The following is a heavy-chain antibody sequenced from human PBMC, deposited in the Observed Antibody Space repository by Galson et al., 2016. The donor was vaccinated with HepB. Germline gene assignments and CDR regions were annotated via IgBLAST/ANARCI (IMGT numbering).Heavy chain of an antibody. D-gene: IGHD3-22*01. V-gene: IGHV1-24*01. Sequence: SVKVSCKVSGYSLSKLSIHWVRQAPEKGLEYMGAFDPEDGTVYAQKWQGRVTMTGDTSTDTAHMELNNLRSEDTAVYYCASDYYDNSGTYYSFDSWGQGTLVIVS. CDR1: GYSLSKLS. CDR3: ASDYYDNSGTYYSFDS. CDR2: FDPEDGT. J-gene: IGHJ4*02.